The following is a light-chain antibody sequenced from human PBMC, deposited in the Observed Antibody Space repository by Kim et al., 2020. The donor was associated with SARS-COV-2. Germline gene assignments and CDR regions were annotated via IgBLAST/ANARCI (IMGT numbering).Light chain of an antibody. J-gene: IGKJ4*02. Sequence: PSAGDRVTITCRASQDISNSLAWYQQKPGKAPELLIYDAFTLQSGVSPRFSGSRSGTDFTLTISSLQSEDFATYYCQQHYIYPLTFGGGTKVDIK. CDR3: QQHYIYPLT. CDR2: DAF. V-gene: IGKV1-8*01. CDR1: QDISNS.